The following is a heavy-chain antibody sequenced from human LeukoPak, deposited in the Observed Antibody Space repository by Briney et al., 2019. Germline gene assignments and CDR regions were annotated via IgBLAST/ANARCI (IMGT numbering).Heavy chain of an antibody. CDR3: ARVRYYGSGTKPYYYYMDV. V-gene: IGHV5-51*01. CDR2: IYPGDSDT. J-gene: IGHJ6*03. CDR1: GYSFTSYW. Sequence: GESLKISCKGSGYSFTSYWIGWVRQMPGKGLEWMGIIYPGDSDTRYSPSFQGQVTISADKSISTAYLQWSSLKASDTAMYYCARVRYYGSGTKPYYYYMDVWGKGTMVTVSS. D-gene: IGHD3-10*01.